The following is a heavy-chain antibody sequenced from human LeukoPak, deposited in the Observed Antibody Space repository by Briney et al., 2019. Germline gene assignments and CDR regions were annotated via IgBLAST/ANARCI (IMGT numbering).Heavy chain of an antibody. D-gene: IGHD1-14*01. V-gene: IGHV1-2*02. CDR2: INPNSGAT. CDR3: ARDSITIGSDAFDI. J-gene: IGHJ3*02. CDR1: GYTFTGYY. Sequence: ASVKVSCKASGYTFTGYYMHWVRQAPGKGLEWMGWINPNSGATNYEQKFQGRVTMTRDTPISTAYMELSRLRSDDTAVYYCARDSITIGSDAFDIWGQGTMVTVSS.